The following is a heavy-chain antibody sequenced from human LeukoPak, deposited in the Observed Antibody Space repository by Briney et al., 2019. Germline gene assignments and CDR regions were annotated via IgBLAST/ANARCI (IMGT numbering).Heavy chain of an antibody. CDR1: GGTFSSYA. CDR3: AEGKGPYYYYYMDV. CDR2: IIPIFGTA. V-gene: IGHV1-69*05. Sequence: ASVKVSCKASGGTFSSYAISWVRQAPGQGLEWRGGIIPIFGTANYAQKSQGRVTITTDESTSTAYMELSSLRSEDTAVYYCAEGKGPYYYYYMDVWGKGTTVTVSS. J-gene: IGHJ6*03. D-gene: IGHD4-23*01.